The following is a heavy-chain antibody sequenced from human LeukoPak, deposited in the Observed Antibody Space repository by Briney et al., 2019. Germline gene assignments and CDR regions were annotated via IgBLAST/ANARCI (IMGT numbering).Heavy chain of an antibody. J-gene: IGHJ5*02. CDR3: AISNGPNWFDP. CDR1: GGSISSYY. CDR2: IYYSGST. V-gene: IGHV4-59*01. Sequence: SETLSLTXTVSGGSISSYYWSWIRQPPGKGLEWIGYIYYSGSTNYNPSLKSRVTISVDTSKNQFSLKLSSVTAADTAVYYCAISNGPNWFDPWGQRTLVTVSS.